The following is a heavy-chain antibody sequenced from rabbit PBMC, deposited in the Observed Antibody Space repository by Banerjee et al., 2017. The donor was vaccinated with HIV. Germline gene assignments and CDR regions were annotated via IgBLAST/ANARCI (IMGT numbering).Heavy chain of an antibody. J-gene: IGHJ4*01. CDR3: ARGDYGDYGHFNL. D-gene: IGHD2-1*01. Sequence: LEWIGYIDAGSSGRTWYASWVNGRFTISRSTSLNTVDLQVSSLTVADTATYFCARGDYGDYGHFNLWGPGTLVTVS. CDR2: IDAGSSGRT. V-gene: IGHV1S43*01.